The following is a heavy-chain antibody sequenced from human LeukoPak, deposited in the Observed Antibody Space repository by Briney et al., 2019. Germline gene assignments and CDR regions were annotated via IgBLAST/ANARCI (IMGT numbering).Heavy chain of an antibody. Sequence: PGGSLRLSCAASAFTFSSSAMHWVRQAPGKGLEWVAVISYDGSSKYYADSMKGRFTISRDNSNNTLSLQMNSLTAEDTAVYYCARTYGGNSANWYFDLWGRGTLVTVSS. J-gene: IGHJ2*01. CDR1: AFTFSSSA. CDR2: ISYDGSSK. V-gene: IGHV3-30-3*01. CDR3: ARTYGGNSANWYFDL. D-gene: IGHD4-23*01.